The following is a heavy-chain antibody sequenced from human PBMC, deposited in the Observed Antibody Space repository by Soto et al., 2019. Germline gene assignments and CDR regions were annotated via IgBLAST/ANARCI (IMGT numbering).Heavy chain of an antibody. CDR3: ARLSVGDFWSGYYFDY. CDR1: GGSISSSSYY. CDR2: IYYSGST. V-gene: IGHV4-39*01. J-gene: IGHJ4*01. D-gene: IGHD3-3*01. Sequence: PSETLSLTCTVSGGSISSSSYYWGWIRQPPGKGLEWIGSIYYSGSTYYNPSLKSRVTISVDTSKNQFSLRLSSVTAADTAVYYCARLSVGDFWSGYYFDYWGHGTLVTVSS.